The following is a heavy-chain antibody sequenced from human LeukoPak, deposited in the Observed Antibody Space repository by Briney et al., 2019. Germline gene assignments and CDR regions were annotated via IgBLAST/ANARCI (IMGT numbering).Heavy chain of an antibody. CDR3: ARVPMGAARRGAYYFDY. Sequence: ASVKVSCKASGYTFTSYDINWVRQATGQGLEWMGWMNPNSGNTGYAQKFQGRVTMTRNTSISTAYMELCSLRSEDTAVYYCARVPMGAARRGAYYFDYWGQGTLVTVPS. D-gene: IGHD6-6*01. CDR2: MNPNSGNT. CDR1: GYTFTSYD. V-gene: IGHV1-8*01. J-gene: IGHJ4*02.